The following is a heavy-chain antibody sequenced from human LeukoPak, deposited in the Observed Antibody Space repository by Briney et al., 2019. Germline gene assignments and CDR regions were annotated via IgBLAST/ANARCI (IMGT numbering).Heavy chain of an antibody. CDR3: ARGAPFYEVVVATTSGSGDY. V-gene: IGHV7-4-1*02. D-gene: IGHD2-15*01. Sequence: ASVKVSCKASGYTFTSYAMNWVRQAPGQGLEWMGWINTNTGNPTYAQGFTGRFVFSLDTSVSTAYLQISSLKAEDTAVYYCARGAPFYEVVVATTSGSGDYWGQGTLVTVSS. J-gene: IGHJ4*02. CDR2: INTNTGNP. CDR1: GYTFTSYA.